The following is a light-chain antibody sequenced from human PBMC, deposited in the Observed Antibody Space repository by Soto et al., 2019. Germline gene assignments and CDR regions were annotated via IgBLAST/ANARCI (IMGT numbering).Light chain of an antibody. J-gene: IGLJ1*01. CDR3: CSYAGSSTFWV. Sequence: QSALTQPASVSGSPGQSITISCTGTSSDVGSYNLASWYQQHPGKAPKLMIYEVSKRPSGVSNRFSGSKSGNTASLTISGLQAEDEADYYCCSYAGSSTFWVFGTGTKVTVL. CDR2: EVS. CDR1: SSDVGSYNL. V-gene: IGLV2-23*02.